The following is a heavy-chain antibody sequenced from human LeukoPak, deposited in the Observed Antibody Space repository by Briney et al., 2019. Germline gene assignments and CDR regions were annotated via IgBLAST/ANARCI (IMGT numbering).Heavy chain of an antibody. D-gene: IGHD3-10*01. J-gene: IGHJ4*02. CDR2: INPNSGGT. Sequence: ASVKVSCKASGYTFTGYYMHWVRQAPGQGLEWMGRINPNSGGTNYAQKFQGRVTMTRDTSISTAYMELSRLRSDDTAVYYCARGSMSWFGELKVWGQGTLVTVSS. V-gene: IGHV1-2*06. CDR3: ARGSMSWFGELKV. CDR1: GYTFTGYY.